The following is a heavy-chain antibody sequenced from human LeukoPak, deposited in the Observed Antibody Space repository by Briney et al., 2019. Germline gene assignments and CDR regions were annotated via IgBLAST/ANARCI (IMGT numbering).Heavy chain of an antibody. D-gene: IGHD6-6*01. CDR2: INPNRGGT. Sequence: GASVKVSCKASGYTFTGCYMHLVRQAPGQGLEWMGRINPNRGGTNNEQKFQGRVTMTRDTSTSTVYMELSSLRSEDTAVYYCATRGDSSSSHAVALVLVGNAFDIWGQGTMVTVSS. V-gene: IGHV1-2*06. J-gene: IGHJ3*02. CDR3: ATRGDSSSSHAVALVLVGNAFDI. CDR1: GYTFTGCY.